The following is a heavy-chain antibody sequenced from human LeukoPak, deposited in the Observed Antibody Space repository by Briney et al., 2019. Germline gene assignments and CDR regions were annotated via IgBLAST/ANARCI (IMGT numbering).Heavy chain of an antibody. V-gene: IGHV3-30*18. J-gene: IGHJ4*02. CDR1: GFTFSSYG. D-gene: IGHD3-9*01. CDR2: ISYDGSNK. CDR3: AKDGVDDILTGYGVFDY. Sequence: AGGSLRLSCAASGFTFSSYGMHWVRQAPGKGLEWVAVISYDGSNKYYADSVKGRFTISRDNSKNTLYLQMNSLRAEDTAVYYCAKDGVDDILTGYGVFDYWGQGTLVTVSS.